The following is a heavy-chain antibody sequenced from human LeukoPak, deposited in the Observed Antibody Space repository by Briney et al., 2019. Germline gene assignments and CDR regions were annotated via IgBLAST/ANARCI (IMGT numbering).Heavy chain of an antibody. CDR3: ARDSYSSGWYWFDP. J-gene: IGHJ5*02. CDR1: GFTFSHFW. D-gene: IGHD6-19*01. Sequence: GGSLRLPCAASGFTFSHFWMSWVRQAPGKGLEWVANIKQDGSEKYYVDSVKGRFTISRDNAKNSLYLQMNSLRAEDTAVYYCARDSYSSGWYWFDPWGQGTLVTVSS. V-gene: IGHV3-7*01. CDR2: IKQDGSEK.